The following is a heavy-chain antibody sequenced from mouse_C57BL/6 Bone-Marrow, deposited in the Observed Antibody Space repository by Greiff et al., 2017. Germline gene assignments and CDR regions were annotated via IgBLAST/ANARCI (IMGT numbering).Heavy chain of an antibody. CDR3: ARPSPTFAY. Sequence: VQLQQSGAELARTGASVKMSCKASGYTFTSYTMHWVKQRPGQGLEWIGYINPSSGYTKYNQKFKDKATVTADKSSSTAYMQLSSLTSEDSAVYYCARPSPTFAYWGQGTLVTVSA. CDR1: GYTFTSYT. D-gene: IGHD6-1*01. J-gene: IGHJ3*01. CDR2: INPSSGYT. V-gene: IGHV1-4*01.